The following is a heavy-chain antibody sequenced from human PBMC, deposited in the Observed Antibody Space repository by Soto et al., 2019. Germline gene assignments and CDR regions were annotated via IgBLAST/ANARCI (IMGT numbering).Heavy chain of an antibody. V-gene: IGHV4-4*02. CDR1: SGSISSSNW. J-gene: IGHJ3*02. CDR3: ARDRGADSNDAFDI. Sequence: QVQLQESGPGLVKPSGTLSLTCAVSSGSISSSNWWSWVRQPPGKGLEWIGEIYHSGSTNYNPSLDSRVTISVDKSKTQFSLKLSSVTAADTAVYYCARDRGADSNDAFDIWGQGTMVTVSS. D-gene: IGHD1-26*01. CDR2: IYHSGST.